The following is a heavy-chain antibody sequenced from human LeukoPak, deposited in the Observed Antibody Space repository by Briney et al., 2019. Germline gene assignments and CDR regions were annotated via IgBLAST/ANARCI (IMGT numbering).Heavy chain of an antibody. CDR1: GGSFSGYY. V-gene: IGHV4-34*01. J-gene: IGHJ6*03. D-gene: IGHD1-26*01. CDR3: ARESGSYSYYYYYYMDV. CDR2: INHSGST. Sequence: SETLSLTCAVYGGSFSGYYWSWIRQPPGKGLEWIGEINHSGSTNYNPSLKSRVTISVDTSKIQFSLKLSSVTAADTAVYYCARESGSYSYYYYYYMDVWGKGTTVTVSS.